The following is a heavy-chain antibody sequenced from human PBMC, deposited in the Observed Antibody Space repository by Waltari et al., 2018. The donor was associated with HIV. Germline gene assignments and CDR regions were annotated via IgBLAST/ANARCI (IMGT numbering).Heavy chain of an antibody. V-gene: IGHV3-7*01. Sequence: EVQLVESGGGLVQPGGSLRLSCAASGFTFSSSWMSWVRQAPGKGLEWVANIKQDGSEKYYVDSVKGRFTISRDNAKNSLYLQMNSLRAEDTAVYYCARVLVVTAYNWFDPWGQGTLVTVSS. D-gene: IGHD2-21*02. J-gene: IGHJ5*02. CDR2: IKQDGSEK. CDR3: ARVLVVTAYNWFDP. CDR1: GFTFSSSW.